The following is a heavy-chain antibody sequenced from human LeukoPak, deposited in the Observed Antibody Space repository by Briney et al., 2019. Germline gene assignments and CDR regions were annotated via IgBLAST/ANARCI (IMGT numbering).Heavy chain of an antibody. D-gene: IGHD2-15*01. CDR2: IIPIFGTA. CDR1: GGTFSSYA. V-gene: IGHV1-69*05. Sequence: GSSVKVSCKASGGTFSSYAISWVRQAPGQGLEWMGGIIPIFGTANYAQKFQGRVTITTDESTSTAYMELSSLRSEDTAVYYCARDSCSGGSCYWVHFDYWGQGTLVTVSS. CDR3: ARDSCSGGSCYWVHFDY. J-gene: IGHJ4*02.